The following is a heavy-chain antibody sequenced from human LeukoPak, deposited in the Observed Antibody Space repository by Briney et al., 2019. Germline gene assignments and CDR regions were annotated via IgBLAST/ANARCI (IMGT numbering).Heavy chain of an antibody. CDR1: GGSINNYY. J-gene: IGHJ4*02. V-gene: IGHV4-59*01. D-gene: IGHD2-2*01. CDR3: ARIRRIVVVPAATHYFDY. CDR2: MYYSGTT. Sequence: PSETLSLTCTVSGGSINNYYWSWIRQPPGKGLEWIGYMYYSGTTDYNPSLKSRVTISADTSKNQFSLKLTSVTAADTAVYYCARIRRIVVVPAATHYFDYWGQGTLVTVSS.